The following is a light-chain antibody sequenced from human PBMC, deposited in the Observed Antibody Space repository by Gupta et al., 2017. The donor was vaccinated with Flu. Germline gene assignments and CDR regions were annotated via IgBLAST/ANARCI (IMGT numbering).Light chain of an antibody. CDR1: TSDIGSYNY. Sequence: QSALTQPASVSGSPGQSITISCTGTTSDIGSYNYVSWYQQHPGQAPKLLIYDVSKRPAGVAIRFSASKAGDTASLTILGHAEEDAADYYDVSDRSSSTLVFGGGTKRTVL. CDR2: DVS. V-gene: IGLV2-14*01. J-gene: IGLJ2*01. CDR3: VSDRSSSTLV.